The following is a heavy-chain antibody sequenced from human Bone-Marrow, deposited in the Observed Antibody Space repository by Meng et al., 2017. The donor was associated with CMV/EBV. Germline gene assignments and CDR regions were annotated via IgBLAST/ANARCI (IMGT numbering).Heavy chain of an antibody. V-gene: IGHV1-2*02. Sequence: ASVKVSCKASGYTFTGYYMHWVRQAARQGLEWMGWINPNSGGTNYAQKCQGRVTMTRDTSISTAYMELSRLRSDDTAVYYCASYGGYVEEIFDYWGQGTLVTVSS. CDR2: INPNSGGT. J-gene: IGHJ4*02. CDR1: GYTFTGYY. CDR3: ASYGGYVEEIFDY. D-gene: IGHD5-12*01.